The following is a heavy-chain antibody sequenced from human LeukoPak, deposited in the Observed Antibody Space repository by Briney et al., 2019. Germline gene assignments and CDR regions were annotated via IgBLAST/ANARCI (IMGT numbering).Heavy chain of an antibody. CDR3: ARDGGSRGYTHGRGAFDI. V-gene: IGHV3-53*01. J-gene: IGHJ3*02. CDR2: IYSGGKT. D-gene: IGHD5-18*01. Sequence: PRGSLRLSCAASGFNVSSNYMSWVRQAPGKGLEWVSVIYSGGKTFYPDSVNGRFTVSRDISKNTLYLQMDSLRAEDTALYYCARDGGSRGYTHGRGAFDIWGHGTMVTGSS. CDR1: GFNVSSNY.